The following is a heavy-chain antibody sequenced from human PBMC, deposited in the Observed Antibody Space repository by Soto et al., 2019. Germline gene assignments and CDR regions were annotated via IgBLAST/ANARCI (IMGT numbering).Heavy chain of an antibody. D-gene: IGHD6-19*01. CDR2: IIPIFGTA. J-gene: IGHJ4*02. Sequence: SVKVSCKASGGTFSSYAISWVRQAPGQGLEWMGGIIPIFGTANYAQKFQGRVTITADKSTSTAYMELSSLRSEDTAVYYCAREGGAVAGPATFDYWGQGTLVTVSS. CDR3: AREGGAVAGPATFDY. CDR1: GGTFSSYA. V-gene: IGHV1-69*06.